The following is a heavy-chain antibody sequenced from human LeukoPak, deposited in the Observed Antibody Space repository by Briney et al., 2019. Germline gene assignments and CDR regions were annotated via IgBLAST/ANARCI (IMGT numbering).Heavy chain of an antibody. D-gene: IGHD3-9*01. Sequence: GGSLRLSCAASGFAFSSRIMSWVRQAPGEGLERVSSISSSGDSTNYRDSVKGRFTISRDNSKNTLYLQMNSLRVEDTAAYYCAHMTGFDYWGQGSLVTVSS. V-gene: IGHV3-23*01. CDR3: AHMTGFDY. CDR2: ISSSGDST. J-gene: IGHJ4*02. CDR1: GFAFSSRI.